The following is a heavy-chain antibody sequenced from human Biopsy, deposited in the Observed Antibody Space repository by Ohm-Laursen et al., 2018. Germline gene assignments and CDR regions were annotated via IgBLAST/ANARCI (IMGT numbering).Heavy chain of an antibody. CDR3: ARGDYFDSNGYFWFDP. CDR2: IFNSANT. J-gene: IGHJ5*02. Sequence: LSLTCTVSGGSISSGGSYWSWIRQRPGKGLEWIGYIFNSANTYYNPSLKNLITISGDTTKNQFSLKLNSVTVTDMAVYYCARGDYFDSNGYFWFDPWGQGTLVTVSS. CDR1: GGSISSGGSY. D-gene: IGHD3-22*01. V-gene: IGHV4-31*01.